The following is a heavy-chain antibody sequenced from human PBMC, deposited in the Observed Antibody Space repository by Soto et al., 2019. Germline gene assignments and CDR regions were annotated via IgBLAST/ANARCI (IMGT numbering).Heavy chain of an antibody. D-gene: IGHD3-22*01. CDR2: IIPFFGKS. J-gene: IGHJ4*01. Sequence: SVKVSCKASGGTFSSYTISWVRQAPGQGLEWMGGIIPFFGKSKYAQKFQGRFTVTADESTSTAYMELSSLRSEDTAVYYCARGFYYYDSSGYSGTFDYWGHGTLVTVSS. CDR3: ARGFYYYDSSGYSGTFDY. V-gene: IGHV1-69*13. CDR1: GGTFSSYT.